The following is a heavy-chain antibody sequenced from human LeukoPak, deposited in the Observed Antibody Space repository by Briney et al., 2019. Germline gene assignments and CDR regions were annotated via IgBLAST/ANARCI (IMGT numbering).Heavy chain of an antibody. V-gene: IGHV3-30*02. CDR3: AKDLGISLIRGAMECDP. CDR2: IRYGGSNE. Sequence: PGGSLTLSCAASGFILNNYGMHWLPQVPGKGLEGVAYIRYGGSNEYNRDSVKGRLTISRDNSKNMVYLQMNSLRGDDTAVYFCAKDLGISLIRGAMECDPWAQGTLVSVFS. D-gene: IGHD3-10*01. J-gene: IGHJ5*02. CDR1: GFILNNYG.